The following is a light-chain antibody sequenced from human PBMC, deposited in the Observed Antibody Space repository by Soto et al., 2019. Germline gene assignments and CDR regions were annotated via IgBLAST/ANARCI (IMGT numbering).Light chain of an antibody. V-gene: IGKV3-20*01. CDR2: GAS. CDR3: QHYGSPLP. CDR1: QSVRSSY. J-gene: IGKJ4*01. Sequence: EIVLTQSPGTLSLSPGGRATLSCRASQSVRSSYLAWYQQRPGQAPRLLIFGASFRATGIPDRFSGSGSGTDFTLTISRLESEDFAVYYCQHYGSPLPFGGGPKLDIK.